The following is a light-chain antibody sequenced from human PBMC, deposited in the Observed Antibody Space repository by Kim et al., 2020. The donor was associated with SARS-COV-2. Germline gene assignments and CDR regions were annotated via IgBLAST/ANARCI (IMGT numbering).Light chain of an antibody. J-gene: IGKJ1*01. Sequence: PVSISCRSSQSLVHNNGNTYLSLLQQRPGRPPRHLIYQISNRFSGVPDRVSGSGAGTDFTLKINRVEAEYVGIYYCMQATQFPRTFGQGTKVDIK. V-gene: IGKV2-24*01. CDR3: MQATQFPRT. CDR1: QSLVHNNGNTY. CDR2: QIS.